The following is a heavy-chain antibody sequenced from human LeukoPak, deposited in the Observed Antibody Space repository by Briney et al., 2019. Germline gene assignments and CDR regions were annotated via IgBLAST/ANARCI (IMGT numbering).Heavy chain of an antibody. J-gene: IGHJ5*02. Sequence: GGSLRLSCAASGFTFSNAWMSWVRQAPGKGLEWVGRIKSKTDGGTTDYAAPVKGRFTISRDDSKNTLYLQMNSLKTEDTAVYYCTTETLYYDFWSGPPPGFDPWGQGTLVTVSS. D-gene: IGHD3-3*01. CDR3: TTETLYYDFWSGPPPGFDP. V-gene: IGHV3-15*01. CDR1: GFTFSNAW. CDR2: IKSKTDGGTT.